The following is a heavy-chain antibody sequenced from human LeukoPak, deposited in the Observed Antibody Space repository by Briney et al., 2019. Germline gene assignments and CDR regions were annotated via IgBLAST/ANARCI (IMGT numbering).Heavy chain of an antibody. CDR1: GYSISSGYY. J-gene: IGHJ4*02. V-gene: IGHV4-38-2*02. D-gene: IGHD3-9*01. CDR3: ARHSFNYDILG. Sequence: SETLSLTCTVSGYSISSGYYWGWIRQPPGKGLEWIGYIYYSGSTNYNPSLKSRVTISVDTSKNQFSLKLSSVTAADTAVYYCARHSFNYDILGWGQGTLVTVSS. CDR2: IYYSGST.